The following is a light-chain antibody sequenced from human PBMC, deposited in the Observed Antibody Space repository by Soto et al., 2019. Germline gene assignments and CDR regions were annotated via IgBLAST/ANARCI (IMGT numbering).Light chain of an antibody. CDR1: QNVRTF. V-gene: IGKV3-11*01. J-gene: IGKJ1*01. Sequence: EVVLTQSPATLSLSPGERATLSCRASQNVRTFLDWYQQKPGQAPRLLIYGASNRATGIPARFSVSGSVTDFTLTISGLEPEDFAVYYCQQHSHWPPWTFGQGTRVYIQ. CDR2: GAS. CDR3: QQHSHWPPWT.